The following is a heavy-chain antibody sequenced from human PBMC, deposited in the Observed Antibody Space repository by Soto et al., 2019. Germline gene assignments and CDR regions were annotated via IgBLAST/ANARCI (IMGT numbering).Heavy chain of an antibody. CDR3: AKDLDDYSSAIDF. V-gene: IGHV3-23*01. J-gene: IGHJ4*02. Sequence: EVQLLESGGGLVQPGGSLRLSCVGSGFSFRKYAMNWVHQAPGKGLEWVSGISGSGGSGRGFYADPVKGRFTISRDNSKNTLYLEMNSLRAEDTAVYYCAKDLDDYSSAIDFWGQGTLVTVSS. CDR2: ISGSGGSGRG. CDR1: GFSFRKYA. D-gene: IGHD4-4*01.